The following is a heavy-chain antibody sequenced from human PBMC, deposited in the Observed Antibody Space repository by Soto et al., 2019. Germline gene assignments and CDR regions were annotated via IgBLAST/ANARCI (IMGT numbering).Heavy chain of an antibody. Sequence: QVQLQQWGAGLLKPSETLSLTCAVYGGSFSGYYWSWIRQPPGKGLEWIGEINPSGSTTYNPSLKRRVTISVDSSTNQFSLKLSEVTAAVSAVYYCARGGIVVVVAPTHHYYDMDVWGKGTTVTVSS. CDR2: INPSGST. CDR3: ARGGIVVVVAPTHHYYDMDV. D-gene: IGHD2-15*01. J-gene: IGHJ6*03. V-gene: IGHV4-34*01. CDR1: GGSFSGYY.